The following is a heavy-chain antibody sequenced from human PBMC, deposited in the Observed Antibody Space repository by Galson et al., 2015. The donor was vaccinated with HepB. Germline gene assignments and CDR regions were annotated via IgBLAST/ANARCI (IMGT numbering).Heavy chain of an antibody. CDR3: ARDPCSGGSCSLDY. V-gene: IGHV1-69*10. CDR1: GGTFSSYA. J-gene: IGHJ4*02. D-gene: IGHD2-15*01. Sequence: SVKVSCKASGGTFSSYAISWVRQAPGQGLEWMGGIIPILGIANYAQKFQGRVTITADKSTSTAYMELSSLRSEDTAVYYCARDPCSGGSCSLDYWGQGTLVTVSS. CDR2: IIPILGIA.